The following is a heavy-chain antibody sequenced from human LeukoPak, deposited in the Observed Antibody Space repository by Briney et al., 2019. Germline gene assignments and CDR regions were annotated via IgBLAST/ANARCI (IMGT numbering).Heavy chain of an antibody. CDR1: GGSLSSYY. D-gene: IGHD2-8*02. CDR3: ARDQKAYWAFGL. V-gene: IGHV4-4*07. CDR2: IYTSGST. J-gene: IGHJ1*01. Sequence: SETLSLTCTVSGGSLSSYYWRWIWQPAGKGLEWIGRIYTSGSTNYNPSLKSRVTMSVDTSKNQSSLKLSSVTAADTAVYYCARDQKAYWAFGLWGRGTVVTVSS.